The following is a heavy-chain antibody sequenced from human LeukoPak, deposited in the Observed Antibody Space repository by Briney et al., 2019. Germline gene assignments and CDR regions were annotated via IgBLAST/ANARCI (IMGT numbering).Heavy chain of an antibody. CDR3: ARESHDSSGYLNWEFDY. J-gene: IGHJ4*02. CDR1: GGSISSSSYS. D-gene: IGHD3-22*01. CDR2: IYYSGST. V-gene: IGHV4-39*07. Sequence: SETLSLTCTVSGGSISSSSYSWGWIRQPPGKGLEWIGSIYYSGSTYYNPSLKSRVTISVDTSKNQFSLKLSSVTAADTAVYYCARESHDSSGYLNWEFDYWGQGTLVTVSS.